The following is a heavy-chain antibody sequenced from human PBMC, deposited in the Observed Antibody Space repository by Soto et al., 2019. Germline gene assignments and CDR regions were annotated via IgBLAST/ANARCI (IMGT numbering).Heavy chain of an antibody. J-gene: IGHJ4*02. CDR2: IYYSGST. CDR3: ARGPSYCSGGSCYAYYFDC. V-gene: IGHV4-59*01. D-gene: IGHD2-15*01. CDR1: GGSISSYY. Sequence: SETLSLTCTVSGGSISSYYWSWIRQPPGKGLEWIGYIYYSGSTNYNPSLKSRATISVDTSKNQFSLKLSSVTAADTAVYYCARGPSYCSGGSCYAYYFDCWGQGTLVTVSS.